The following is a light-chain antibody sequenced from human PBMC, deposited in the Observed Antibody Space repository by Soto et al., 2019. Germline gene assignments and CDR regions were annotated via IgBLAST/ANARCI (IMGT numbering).Light chain of an antibody. CDR2: RNN. CDR1: RSNIGSNY. Sequence: QSVLTQPPSASGTPGQRVTISCSGSRSNIGSNYVYWYQQLPGTAPKLLIYRNNQRPSGVPDRFSGSKSGTSASLAISGLRSEDEADYYCAAWDDSLSGYVFGTGTKVTV. CDR3: AAWDDSLSGYV. J-gene: IGLJ1*01. V-gene: IGLV1-47*01.